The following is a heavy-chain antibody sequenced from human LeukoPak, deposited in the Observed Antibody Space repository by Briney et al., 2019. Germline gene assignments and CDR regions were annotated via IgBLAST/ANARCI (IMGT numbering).Heavy chain of an antibody. Sequence: ASVKVSRKASGYTFTSYGISWVRQAPGQGLEWMGWISAYNGNTNYAQKLQGRVTMTTDTSTSTAYMELRSLRSDDTAVYYCARRDDSSGYYYYYYGMDVWGQGTTVTVSS. CDR1: GYTFTSYG. CDR2: ISAYNGNT. J-gene: IGHJ6*02. D-gene: IGHD3-22*01. CDR3: ARRDDSSGYYYYYYGMDV. V-gene: IGHV1-18*01.